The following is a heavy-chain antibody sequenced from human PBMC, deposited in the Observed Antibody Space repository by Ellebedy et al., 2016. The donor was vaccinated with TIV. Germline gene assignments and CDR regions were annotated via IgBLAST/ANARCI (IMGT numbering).Heavy chain of an antibody. Sequence: MPSETLSLTCSVSGGSISSYYWSRIRQPPGKGLEWIGYISYSGSTNYNPSLKSRVTISVDTSKKQFSLKLSSVTAADTAVYYCARGEESRTSSWLGPTYYYYVMDVWGQGTTVTVSS. CDR1: GGSISSYY. J-gene: IGHJ6*02. CDR2: ISYSGST. CDR3: ARGEESRTSSWLGPTYYYYVMDV. D-gene: IGHD6-13*01. V-gene: IGHV4-59*01.